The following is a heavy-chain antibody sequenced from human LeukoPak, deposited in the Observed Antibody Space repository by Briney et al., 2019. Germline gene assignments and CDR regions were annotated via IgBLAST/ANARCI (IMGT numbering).Heavy chain of an antibody. Sequence: ASVKVSCKASGYTFTDYYIHWVRPAPGQGLAWMGWVNPNSGDTNHAHKFQGRVTMTSDTSISTAYMDLNRVRSDDTAVYYCALLFSSTWYRFDSWGQGTLVTVSS. J-gene: IGHJ4*02. V-gene: IGHV1-2*02. CDR2: VNPNSGDT. CDR1: GYTFTDYY. CDR3: ALLFSSTWYRFDS. D-gene: IGHD6-13*01.